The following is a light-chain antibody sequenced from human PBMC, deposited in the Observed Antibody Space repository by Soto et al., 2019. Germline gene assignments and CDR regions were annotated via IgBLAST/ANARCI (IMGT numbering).Light chain of an antibody. V-gene: IGKV3-20*01. CDR3: HQYGTAPLT. Sequence: EVVLTQSPGTLSSSPGERATLSCRASQSVTSNYLAWYQQKRGQAPRLLIWGASIRATDLPDRFSGGGSGTDFTLTISRLEAEDFSVYYCHQYGTAPLTFGPGTKVDIK. CDR2: GAS. CDR1: QSVTSNY. J-gene: IGKJ3*01.